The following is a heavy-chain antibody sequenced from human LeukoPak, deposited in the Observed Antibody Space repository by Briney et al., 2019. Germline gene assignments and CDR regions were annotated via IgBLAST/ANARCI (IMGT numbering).Heavy chain of an antibody. V-gene: IGHV3-23*01. CDR3: AKGDRNSGWSY. CDR2: ISISGDGT. D-gene: IGHD6-19*01. J-gene: IGHJ4*02. Sequence: GGSLRLSCAASGFTFSNYAMRWVRQAPGKGLEWVSAISISGDGTYYADSVKGRFTISRDNSKNTLYLQVNSLRVEDTAVYYCAKGDRNSGWSYWGQGTLVTVSS. CDR1: GFTFSNYA.